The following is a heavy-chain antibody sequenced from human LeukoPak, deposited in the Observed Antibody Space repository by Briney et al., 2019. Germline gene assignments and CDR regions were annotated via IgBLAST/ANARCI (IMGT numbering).Heavy chain of an antibody. Sequence: GGSLRLSCAASGFTFDDYGMSWVRQAPGKGLEWVSGINWNGGSTGYADSVKGRFTISRDNAKNSLYLQMNSLRAEDTALYYCARERCSSTSCPLDYWGQGTLVTVSS. V-gene: IGHV3-20*04. D-gene: IGHD2-2*01. CDR3: ARERCSSTSCPLDY. J-gene: IGHJ4*02. CDR2: INWNGGST. CDR1: GFTFDDYG.